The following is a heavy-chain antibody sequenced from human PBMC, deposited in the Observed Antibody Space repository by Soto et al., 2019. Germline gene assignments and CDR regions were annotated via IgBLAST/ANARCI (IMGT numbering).Heavy chain of an antibody. CDR2: INHSGST. Sequence: SDTLSLTCAVYGGSFSGYYWSWIRQPPGKGLEWIGEINHSGSTNYNPSLKSRVTISVDTCKHKFSLKLSAVTAADTPMHYCMRCFGRQQGYYYYYYGMDVWGQGTTVTVSS. D-gene: IGHD1-1*01. V-gene: IGHV4-34*01. CDR3: MRCFGRQQGYYYYYYGMDV. CDR1: GGSFSGYY. J-gene: IGHJ6*02.